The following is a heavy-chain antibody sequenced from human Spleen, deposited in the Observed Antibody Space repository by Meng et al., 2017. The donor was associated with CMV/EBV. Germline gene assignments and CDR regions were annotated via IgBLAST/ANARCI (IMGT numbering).Heavy chain of an antibody. J-gene: IGHJ6*02. D-gene: IGHD3-10*01. CDR2: INHSGST. CDR3: ARTGVRGMDV. Sequence: SETLSLTCAVYGGSFSAYYWSWIRQPPGKGLEWIGEINHSGSTNYNPSLKSRVTISVDTSKNQFSLKMTSVTAADTAVYYCARTGVRGMDVWGQGTTVTVSS. CDR1: GGSFSAYY. V-gene: IGHV4-34*01.